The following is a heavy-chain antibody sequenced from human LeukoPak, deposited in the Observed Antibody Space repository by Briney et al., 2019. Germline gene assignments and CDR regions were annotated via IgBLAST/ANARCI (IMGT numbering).Heavy chain of an antibody. V-gene: IGHV1-18*01. J-gene: IGHJ4*02. CDR1: GYTFTSYG. D-gene: IGHD1-26*01. CDR3: ARDPLPVGATSVDY. Sequence: ASVKVSCKASGYTFTSYGISWVRQAPGQGLEWMGWISAYNGNTSYAQKLQGRVTMTTDTSTSTAYMELRSLRSDDTAVYYCARDPLPVGATSVDYWGQGALVTVSS. CDR2: ISAYNGNT.